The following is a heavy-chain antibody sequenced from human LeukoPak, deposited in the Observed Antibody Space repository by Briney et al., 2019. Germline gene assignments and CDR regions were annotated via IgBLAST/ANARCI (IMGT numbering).Heavy chain of an antibody. J-gene: IGHJ4*02. CDR3: ARGGVVTGYFDY. V-gene: IGHV3-53*01. CDR1: GFTFSSYS. D-gene: IGHD3-3*01. CDR2: IYSGGNT. Sequence: GGSLRLSCAASGFTFSSYSMNWVRQAPGKGLECVSVIYSGGNTYYADSVKGRFILSSDTSKNTLYLQMNGLRAEDTAVYYCARGGVVTGYFDYWGQGALVTVSS.